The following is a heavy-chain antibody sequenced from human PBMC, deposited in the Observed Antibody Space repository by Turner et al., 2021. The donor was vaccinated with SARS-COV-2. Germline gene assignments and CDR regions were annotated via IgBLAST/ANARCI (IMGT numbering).Heavy chain of an antibody. J-gene: IGHJ4*02. V-gene: IGHV4-39*01. CDR2: IYYSGGT. CDR1: GGSISSSSYY. CDR3: ARRRFMSGYSFDY. Sequence: QLQLQESGPGQVKPSETLSRTCTVPGGSISSSSYYWGWIRQPPGKGLEWIGSIYYSGGTYYNPSLKSRVTISVDTSKNQFTLKLSSVTAADTAVYYCARRRFMSGYSFDYWGQGTLVTVSS. D-gene: IGHD3-3*01.